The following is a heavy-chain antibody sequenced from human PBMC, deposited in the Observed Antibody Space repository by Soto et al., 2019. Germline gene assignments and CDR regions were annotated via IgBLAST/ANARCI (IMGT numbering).Heavy chain of an antibody. J-gene: IGHJ4*02. Sequence: SVKVSCKASGGTFSSYAISWVRQAPGRGLEWMGGIIPIFGTANYAQKFQGRVTITADKSTSTAYMELSSLRSEDTAVYYCAREPPPGIAAAGTGDSWGQGTLVTVSS. CDR2: IIPIFGTA. CDR1: GGTFSSYA. V-gene: IGHV1-69*06. CDR3: AREPPPGIAAAGTGDS. D-gene: IGHD6-13*01.